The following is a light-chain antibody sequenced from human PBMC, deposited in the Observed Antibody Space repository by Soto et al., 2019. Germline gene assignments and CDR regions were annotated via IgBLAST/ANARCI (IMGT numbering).Light chain of an antibody. J-gene: IGKJ1*01. V-gene: IGKV4-1*01. Sequence: DTVMSQSPASLAVSLGGRATINCKSSQRLLYRSNNKNYLAWYQHKAGQPPKLLIYWASTRDSGVPDRFSGSGSGTHFTLTINNVQAEDVAVYYCQQYYNPPWTFGQGTKVEI. CDR3: QQYYNPPWT. CDR2: WAS. CDR1: QRLLYRSNNKNY.